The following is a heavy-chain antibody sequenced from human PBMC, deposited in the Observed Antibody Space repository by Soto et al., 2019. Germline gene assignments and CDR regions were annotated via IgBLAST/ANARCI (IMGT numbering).Heavy chain of an antibody. CDR3: AKIRGCGSSACYLYFDY. V-gene: IGHV3-23*01. J-gene: IGHJ4*02. CDR2: ISGSDGRT. D-gene: IGHD3-16*01. CDR1: GFIFSSYA. Sequence: GGSLRLSCAGSGFIFSSYAMTWVRQGPGKGLEWVSSISGSDGRTYYADSVKGRFTISSDKSKNTLYLQMNSLRAEDTALYYCAKIRGCGSSACYLYFDYWGQGTLVTVSS.